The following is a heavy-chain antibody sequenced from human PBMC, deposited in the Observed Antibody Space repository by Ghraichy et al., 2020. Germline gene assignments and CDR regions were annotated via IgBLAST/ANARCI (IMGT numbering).Heavy chain of an antibody. CDR1: GFTFSNYW. CDR3: ARFKYDSSGYFN. CDR2: IKQDGREK. J-gene: IGHJ4*02. V-gene: IGHV3-7*03. D-gene: IGHD3-22*01. Sequence: GGSLRLSCAASGFTFSNYWMSWVRQAPGKGLEWVANIKQDGREKNYVDSVKGRFTISRDNAKNSLYLQMNSLRAEDTAVYYCARFKYDSSGYFNWGQGTLVTVSS.